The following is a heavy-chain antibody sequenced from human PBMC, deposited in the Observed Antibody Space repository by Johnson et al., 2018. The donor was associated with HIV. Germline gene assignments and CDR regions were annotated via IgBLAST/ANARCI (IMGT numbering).Heavy chain of an antibody. V-gene: IGHV3-20*04. CDR1: GFTFDEYG. Sequence: VQLVESGGGVVRPGGSLRVSCVASGFTFDEYGMSWVRQAPGKGLEWVSGINWNGGSTGYADPVKGRFTISRDNAKNSLYLQMNSLRAEDTAVYYCARVRYYDSSGYFDAFDIWGQGTMVTVSS. CDR2: INWNGGST. D-gene: IGHD3-22*01. CDR3: ARVRYYDSSGYFDAFDI. J-gene: IGHJ3*02.